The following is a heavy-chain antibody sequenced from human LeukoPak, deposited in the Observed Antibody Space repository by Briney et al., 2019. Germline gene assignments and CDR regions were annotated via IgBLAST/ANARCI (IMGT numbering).Heavy chain of an antibody. J-gene: IGHJ4*02. Sequence: SETLSLTCTVSGGSVSSGSYYWSWTRQPPGKGLEWIGYIYYSGSTNYNPSLKSRVTISVDTSKNQFSLKLSSVTAADTAVYYCARSAYGDYAGYWGQGTLVTVSS. CDR2: IYYSGST. V-gene: IGHV4-61*01. CDR1: GGSVSSGSYY. D-gene: IGHD4-17*01. CDR3: ARSAYGDYAGY.